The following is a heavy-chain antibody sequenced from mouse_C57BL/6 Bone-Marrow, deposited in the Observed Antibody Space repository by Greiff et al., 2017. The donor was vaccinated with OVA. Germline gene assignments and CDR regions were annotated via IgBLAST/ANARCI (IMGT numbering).Heavy chain of an antibody. CDR1: GYTFTSYG. D-gene: IGHD3-3*01. CDR3: ARGGLQVIDWYFDV. Sequence: EVKLMESGAELVRPGSSVKMSCKTSGYTFTSYGINWVKQRPGQGLEWIGYIYIGNGYTEYNEKFKGKATLTSDTSSSTAYMQLSSLTSEDSAIYFCARGGLQVIDWYFDVWGTGTTVTVSS. J-gene: IGHJ1*03. V-gene: IGHV1-58*01. CDR2: IYIGNGYT.